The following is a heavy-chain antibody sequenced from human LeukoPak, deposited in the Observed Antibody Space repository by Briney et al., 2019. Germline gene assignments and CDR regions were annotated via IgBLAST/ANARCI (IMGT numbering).Heavy chain of an antibody. D-gene: IGHD6-13*01. CDR2: ISHSGGA. CDR1: GGSLSSYY. CDR3: ARDQIAAAGFTHSYYYYGMDV. V-gene: IGHV4-34*01. Sequence: SETPSRTCAVYGGSLSSYYWTWVRQPPGKGLEWIGEISHSGGANYSPSLKSRVTISLDTSKNQFSLKLSSVTAADTAVYYCARDQIAAAGFTHSYYYYGMDVWGQGTTVTVSS. J-gene: IGHJ6*02.